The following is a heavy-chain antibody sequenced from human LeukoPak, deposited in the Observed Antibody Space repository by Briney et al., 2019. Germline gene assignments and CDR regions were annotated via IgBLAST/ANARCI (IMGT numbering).Heavy chain of an antibody. D-gene: IGHD3-22*01. CDR2: ISGSGGST. J-gene: IGHJ4*02. CDR1: GFTLSSYA. Sequence: PGGSLRLSCAASGFTLSSYAMSWVRQAPGKGLEWVSAISGSGGSTYYADSVKGRFTISRDNSKNTLYLQMNSLRAEDTAVYYCAKDRQGYYGGFFDYWGQGTLVTVSS. CDR3: AKDRQGYYGGFFDY. V-gene: IGHV3-23*01.